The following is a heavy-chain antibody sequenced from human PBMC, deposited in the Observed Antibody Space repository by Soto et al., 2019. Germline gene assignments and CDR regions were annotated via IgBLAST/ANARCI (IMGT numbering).Heavy chain of an antibody. J-gene: IGHJ5*02. Sequence: QVQLQESGPGLVKPSQTLSLTCTVSGGSISSGGYYWSWIRQHPGKGLEWIGYIYYSGSTYYNPSPKSRVTISVDPSKNQSSLKLSSVTAADTAVYYCARVGGINWFDPWGQGTLVTVSS. CDR2: IYYSGST. V-gene: IGHV4-31*03. D-gene: IGHD3-16*01. CDR3: ARVGGINWFDP. CDR1: GGSISSGGYY.